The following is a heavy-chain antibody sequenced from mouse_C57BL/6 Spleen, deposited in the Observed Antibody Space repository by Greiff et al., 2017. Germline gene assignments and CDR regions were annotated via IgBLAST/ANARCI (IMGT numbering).Heavy chain of an antibody. CDR3: ARDYYGSSPWYFDV. D-gene: IGHD1-1*01. J-gene: IGHJ1*03. CDR2: IYPGDGDT. CDR1: GYAFSSSW. V-gene: IGHV1-82*01. Sequence: QVQLQQSGPELVKPGASVKISCKASGYAFSSSWMNWVKQRPGKGLEWIGRIYPGDGDTNYNGKFKGKATLTADKSSSTAYMQLSSLTSEDSAVYFCARDYYGSSPWYFDVWGTGTTVIVSS.